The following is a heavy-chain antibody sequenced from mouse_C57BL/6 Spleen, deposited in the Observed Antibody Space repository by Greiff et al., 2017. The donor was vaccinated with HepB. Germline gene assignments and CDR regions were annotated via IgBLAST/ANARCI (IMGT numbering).Heavy chain of an antibody. D-gene: IGHD1-1*01. J-gene: IGHJ2*01. V-gene: IGHV1-55*01. CDR1: GYTFTSYW. CDR3: ARRYYYGSSQRYFDY. Sequence: QVQLQQSGAELVKPGASVKMSCKASGYTFTSYWITWVKQRPGQGLEWIGDIYPGSGSTNYNEKFKSKATLTVDTSSSTAYMQLSSLTSEDSAVYYCARRYYYGSSQRYFDYWGQGTTLTVSS. CDR2: IYPGSGST.